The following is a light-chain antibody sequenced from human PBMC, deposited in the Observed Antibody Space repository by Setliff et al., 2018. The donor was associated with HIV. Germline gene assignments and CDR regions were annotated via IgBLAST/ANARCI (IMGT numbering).Light chain of an antibody. Sequence: ALTQPASVSGSPGQSITIPCTGTSSDIGGYNSVSWYQQHPDKAPKLMIYDVTKRPSGVSNRFSGSKSGNTASLTISGLQAEDEADYYCCSYADSNTFVFGTGTKVTVL. J-gene: IGLJ1*01. CDR3: CSYADSNTFV. V-gene: IGLV2-23*02. CDR2: DVT. CDR1: SSDIGGYNS.